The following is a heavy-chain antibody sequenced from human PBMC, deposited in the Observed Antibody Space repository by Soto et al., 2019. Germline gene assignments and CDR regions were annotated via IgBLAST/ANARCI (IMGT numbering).Heavy chain of an antibody. CDR2: IVVGNDNT. Sequence: SVKVSCKASGFTFSTSAIQWVRQARGQSLEWIGWIVVGNDNTKYAQKFQERVTITRDMSTSTAYMELSNLRSEDTAVYYCAADAAPTDPYKWFDPWGQGTMVTVSS. D-gene: IGHD1-1*01. J-gene: IGHJ5*02. V-gene: IGHV1-58*02. CDR1: GFTFSTSA. CDR3: AADAAPTDPYKWFDP.